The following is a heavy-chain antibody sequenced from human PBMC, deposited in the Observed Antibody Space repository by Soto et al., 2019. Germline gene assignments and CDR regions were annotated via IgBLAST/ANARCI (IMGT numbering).Heavy chain of an antibody. J-gene: IGHJ4*02. CDR1: GGSFSGYY. CDR2: INHRGTT. CDR3: ARGGRGSYFDY. D-gene: IGHD1-26*01. V-gene: IGHV4-34*01. Sequence: SETLSLTCAVYGGSFSGYYWSWILQPPGKGLEWIGEINHRGTTNYNPSVKSRVTISVDKSKNQFSLKLSSVTAADTAVYYCARGGRGSYFDYWDQGTMVTVSS.